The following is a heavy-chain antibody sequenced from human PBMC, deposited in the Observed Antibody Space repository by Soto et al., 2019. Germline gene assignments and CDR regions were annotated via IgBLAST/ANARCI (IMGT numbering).Heavy chain of an antibody. J-gene: IGHJ5*02. D-gene: IGHD2-15*01. CDR3: ARDSPFCSGGSCYLS. CDR2: FYYSGST. V-gene: IGHV4-39*02. CDR1: GDSISTNSYS. Sequence: SETLSLTCTVSGDSISTNSYSWGWIRQPPGQGLEWIGLFYYSGSTHYNPSLKSRLTVSVDTSKNQFSLKVSSVTAADTAVYYCARDSPFCSGGSCYLSWGQGTLVPSPQ.